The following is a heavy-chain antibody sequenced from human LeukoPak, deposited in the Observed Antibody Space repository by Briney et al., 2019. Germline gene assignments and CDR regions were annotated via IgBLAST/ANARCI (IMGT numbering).Heavy chain of an antibody. CDR2: IYYSGST. CDR1: GGSISSYY. Sequence: SETLSLTRTVSGGSISSYYWSWIRQPPGKGLEWIGYIYYSGSTNYNPSLKSRVTISVDTSKNQFSLKLSSVTAADTAVYYCTRGLWFGEYYFDYWGQGTLVTVSS. V-gene: IGHV4-59*01. CDR3: TRGLWFGEYYFDY. D-gene: IGHD3-10*01. J-gene: IGHJ4*02.